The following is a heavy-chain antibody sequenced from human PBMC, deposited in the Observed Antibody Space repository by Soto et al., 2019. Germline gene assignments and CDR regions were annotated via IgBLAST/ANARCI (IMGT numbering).Heavy chain of an antibody. V-gene: IGHV3-30*03. Sequence: GASLRLSCAASGFTFSSYGMHCVRQAAGKGLEWLAVISNDGRKQYYAASVKGRFTISRDNYKNMLYLQVNSLRGEDPAVYYCADPGYTVLDFWAQGPSLHLSS. CDR2: ISNDGRKQ. J-gene: IGHJ6*02. CDR1: GFTFSSYG. D-gene: IGHD5-18*01. CDR3: ADPGYTVLDF.